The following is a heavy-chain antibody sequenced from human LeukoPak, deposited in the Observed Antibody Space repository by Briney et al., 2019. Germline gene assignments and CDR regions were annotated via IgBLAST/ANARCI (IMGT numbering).Heavy chain of an antibody. CDR1: GFTFSSYG. Sequence: PGGSLRFSCAASGFTFSSYGMHWVRQAPGKGLEWVAVISYDGSNKYYADSVKGRFTISRDNSKNTLYLQMNSLRAEDTAVYYCAKDRGYSYGYFDYWGQGTLVTVSS. CDR3: AKDRGYSYGYFDY. J-gene: IGHJ4*02. CDR2: ISYDGSNK. V-gene: IGHV3-30*18. D-gene: IGHD5-18*01.